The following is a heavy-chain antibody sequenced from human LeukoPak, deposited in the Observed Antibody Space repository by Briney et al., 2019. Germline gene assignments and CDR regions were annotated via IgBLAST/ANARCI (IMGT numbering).Heavy chain of an antibody. CDR1: GGSFSGYY. V-gene: IGHV4-34*01. CDR2: INHSGST. Sequence: PSETLSLTCAVYGGSFSGYYWSWIRQPPGKGLEWIGEINHSGSTNYNPSLKSRITISVDTSKNQFSLKLSSVTAADTAVYYCARFPSDFWGGYYNAFDIWGQGTMVTVSS. CDR3: ARFPSDFWGGYYNAFDI. D-gene: IGHD3-3*01. J-gene: IGHJ3*02.